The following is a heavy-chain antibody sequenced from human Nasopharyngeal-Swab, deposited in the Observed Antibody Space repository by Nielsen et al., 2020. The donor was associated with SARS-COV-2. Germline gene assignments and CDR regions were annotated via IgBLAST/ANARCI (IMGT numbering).Heavy chain of an antibody. CDR2: VYPGNSEV. J-gene: IGHJ5*02. Sequence: GESLKISCMASGYSFVNHWIGWVRQKPGKGLEWMGMVYPGNSEVAYSPSFQGQVTISADKSINTAHLQWRSLKASDTAMYFCARRAARDGFNYEVDPWGQGTLVTVS. D-gene: IGHD5-24*01. V-gene: IGHV5-51*01. CDR1: GYSFVNHW. CDR3: ARRAARDGFNYEVDP.